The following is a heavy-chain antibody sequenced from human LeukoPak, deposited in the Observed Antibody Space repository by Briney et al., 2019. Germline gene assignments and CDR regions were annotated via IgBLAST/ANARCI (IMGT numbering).Heavy chain of an antibody. CDR1: GYTFTSYY. CDR3: ARAKVIVPDY. J-gene: IGHJ4*02. Sequence: ASVKVSCKASGYTFTSYYMHWMRQAPGQGPEWMGWINPNSGGTNCAKKFQGRVTMTRDTSISTAYMELSSLRSDDTAVYYCARAKVIVPDYWGQGTLVTVSS. D-gene: IGHD5-18*01. CDR2: INPNSGGT. V-gene: IGHV1-2*02.